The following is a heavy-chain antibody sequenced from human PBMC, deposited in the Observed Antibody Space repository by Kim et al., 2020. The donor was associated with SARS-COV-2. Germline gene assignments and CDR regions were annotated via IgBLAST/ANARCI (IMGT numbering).Heavy chain of an antibody. J-gene: IGHJ4*02. V-gene: IGHV3-21*01. CDR1: GFTFSSYS. Sequence: GGSLRLSCAASGFTFSSYSMNWVRQAPGKGLEWVSSISSSSSYIYYADSVKGRFTISRDNAKNSLYLQMNSLRAEDTAVYYCAREGDYYDSSGQGGLDYWGQGTLVTVSS. CDR2: ISSSSSYI. D-gene: IGHD3-22*01. CDR3: AREGDYYDSSGQGGLDY.